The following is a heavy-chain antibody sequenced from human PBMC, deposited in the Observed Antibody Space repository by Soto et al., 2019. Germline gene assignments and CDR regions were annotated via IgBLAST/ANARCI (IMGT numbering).Heavy chain of an antibody. CDR1: GFTFGDYA. CDR2: IRGKPNGGAT. CDR3: TRDFQGQYYYGMDV. V-gene: IGHV3-49*04. J-gene: IGHJ6*02. Sequence: PGGSLRLSCTASGFTFGDYAMNWVRQAPGKGLEWVGFIRGKPNGGATDYAASLKGRFTISRDDSRGVAYLQMNSLKTEDTAVYYCTRDFQGQYYYGMDVWGQGTTVTVSS.